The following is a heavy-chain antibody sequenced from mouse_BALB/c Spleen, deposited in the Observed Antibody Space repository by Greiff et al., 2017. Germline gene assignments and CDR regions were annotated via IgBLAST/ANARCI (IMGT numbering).Heavy chain of an antibody. V-gene: IGHV3-8*02. Sequence: EVQLVESGPSLVKPSQTLSLTCSVTGDSITSGYWNWIRKFPGNKLEYMGYISYSGSTYYNPSLKSRISITRDTSKNQYYLQLNSVTTEDTATYYCARGGLRDYYAMDYWGQGTSVTVSS. CDR1: GDSITSGY. J-gene: IGHJ4*01. CDR2: ISYSGST. D-gene: IGHD2-2*01. CDR3: ARGGLRDYYAMDY.